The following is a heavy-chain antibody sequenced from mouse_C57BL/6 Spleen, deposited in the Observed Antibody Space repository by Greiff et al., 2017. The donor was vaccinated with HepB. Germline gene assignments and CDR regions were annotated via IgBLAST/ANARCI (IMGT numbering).Heavy chain of an antibody. J-gene: IGHJ1*03. CDR1: GYTFTEYT. D-gene: IGHD4-1*01. V-gene: IGHV1-62-2*01. CDR2: FYPGSGSI. Sequence: VKLMESGAELVKPGASVKLSCKASGYTFTEYTIHWVKQRSGQGLEWIGWFYPGSGSIKYNEKFKDKATLTADKSSSTVYMELSRLTSEDSAVYFCARHEDQGNWDWYFDVWGTGTTVTVSS. CDR3: ARHEDQGNWDWYFDV.